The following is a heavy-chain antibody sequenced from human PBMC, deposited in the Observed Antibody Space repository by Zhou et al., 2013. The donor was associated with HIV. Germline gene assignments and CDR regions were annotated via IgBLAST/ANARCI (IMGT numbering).Heavy chain of an antibody. J-gene: IGHJ4*02. CDR3: ATEKGEVDDYGDYILGRIYYLDN. D-gene: IGHD4-17*01. CDR2: IIPSFGIS. V-gene: IGHV1-69*13. Sequence: QVQLVQSGAEVKKPGSSVKVSCKASGGTFSSYAITWVRQAPGEGLEWMGRIIPSFGISESVQKLQDRVTITADEFKSTVYMELSSLTSEDTALYYCATEKGEVDDYGDYILGRIYYLDNWGQGTLVTVSS. CDR1: GGTFSSYA.